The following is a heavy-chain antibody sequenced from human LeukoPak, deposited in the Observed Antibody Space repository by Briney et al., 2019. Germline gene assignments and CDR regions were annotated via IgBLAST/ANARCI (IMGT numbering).Heavy chain of an antibody. CDR1: GFIFSSYA. CDR2: IRYDGSNK. J-gene: IGHJ4*02. CDR3: AKMISEGSGTPGDY. D-gene: IGHD3-10*01. Sequence: GGSLRLSCAASGFIFSSYAMHWVRQAPGKGLEWVAFIRYDGSNKYYADSVKGRFTISRDNSKNTLYLQMNSLRAEDTAVYYCAKMISEGSGTPGDYWGQGTLVTVSS. V-gene: IGHV3-30*02.